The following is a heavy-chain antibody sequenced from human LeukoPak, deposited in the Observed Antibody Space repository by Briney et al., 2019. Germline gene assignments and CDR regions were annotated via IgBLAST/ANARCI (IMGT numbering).Heavy chain of an antibody. V-gene: IGHV4-34*01. Sequence: SETLSLTCAVYGGSFSGYYWSWVRQPPGKGLEWIGEISHSGSTNYNPSLTSRVTISVDTSKNQFSLKLSSVTAADTAVYYCARVRYYGSGSYRGWFDPWGQGTLVTVSS. CDR3: ARVRYYGSGSYRGWFDP. J-gene: IGHJ5*02. D-gene: IGHD3-10*01. CDR1: GGSFSGYY. CDR2: ISHSGST.